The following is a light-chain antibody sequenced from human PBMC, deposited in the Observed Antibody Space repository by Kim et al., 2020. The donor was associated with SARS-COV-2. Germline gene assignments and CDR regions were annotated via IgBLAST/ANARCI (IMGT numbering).Light chain of an antibody. V-gene: IGLV1-44*01. CDR1: SSNIGSNT. J-gene: IGLJ1*01. CDR2: SNN. Sequence: ELTQPPSASGTPGQRVTISCSRSSSNIGSNTVNSYQQLPGTAPKLLIYSNNQRPSGVPDRFSGSKSGTSASLAISGLQSEDEADYYCAAWDDSLNGHVFGTGTKVTVL. CDR3: AAWDDSLNGHV.